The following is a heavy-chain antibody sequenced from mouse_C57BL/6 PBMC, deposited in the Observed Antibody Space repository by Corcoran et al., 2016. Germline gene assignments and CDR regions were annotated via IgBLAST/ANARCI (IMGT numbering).Heavy chain of an antibody. V-gene: IGHV1-26*01. CDR2: INPNNGGT. CDR1: GYTFTDYY. D-gene: IGHD2-5*01. CDR3: ARSDYSNHFAY. J-gene: IGHJ3*01. Sequence: EVQLQQSGPELVKPGASVKISCKASGYTFTDYYMNWVKQSHGKSLEWIGDINPNNGGTSYNQKFKGKATLTVDKPSSTAYMELRSLTSEDSAVYYCARSDYSNHFAYWGQGTLVTVSA.